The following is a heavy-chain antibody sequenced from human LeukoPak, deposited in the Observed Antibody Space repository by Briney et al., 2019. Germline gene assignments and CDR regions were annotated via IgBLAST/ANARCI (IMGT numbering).Heavy chain of an antibody. CDR3: TRVQSGTPFDY. J-gene: IGHJ4*02. V-gene: IGHV3-7*02. D-gene: IGHD1-26*01. CDR2: IKEDGSDK. Sequence: GGSLRLSCAASGFTFRSYWMAWVRQAPGKGLEWVANIKEDGSDKYYVDSVKGRFTISRDNAKNTVYLQMNSLRAEDTAVYYCTRVQSGTPFDYWGQGTLVTVSS. CDR1: GFTFRSYW.